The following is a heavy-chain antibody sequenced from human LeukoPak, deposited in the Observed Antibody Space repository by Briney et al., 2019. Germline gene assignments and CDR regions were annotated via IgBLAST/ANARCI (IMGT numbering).Heavy chain of an antibody. J-gene: IGHJ4*02. D-gene: IGHD3-22*01. Sequence: ASVKVSCKASGYTFTSYYMHWVRQAPGQGLEWMGIINPSGDSTSYAQKFQGRVTMTRDMSTSTVYMELSSLRSEDTAVYYCARDLVKYYYDSSGPDYWGQGTLVTVSS. CDR2: INPSGDST. V-gene: IGHV1-46*01. CDR3: ARDLVKYYYDSSGPDY. CDR1: GYTFTSYY.